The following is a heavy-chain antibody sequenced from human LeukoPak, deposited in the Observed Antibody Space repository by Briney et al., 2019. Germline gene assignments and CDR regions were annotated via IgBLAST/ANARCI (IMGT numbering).Heavy chain of an antibody. Sequence: GASVKVSCKASGGTFSSYAISWVRQAPGQGLEWMGWISACNGNTNYAQKLQGRVTMTTDTSTSTAYMELRSLRSDDTAVYYCARDSDPPYYYDSSGYFLPGDYWGQGTLVTVSS. CDR3: ARDSDPPYYYDSSGYFLPGDY. J-gene: IGHJ4*02. CDR2: ISACNGNT. D-gene: IGHD3-22*01. V-gene: IGHV1-18*01. CDR1: GGTFSSYA.